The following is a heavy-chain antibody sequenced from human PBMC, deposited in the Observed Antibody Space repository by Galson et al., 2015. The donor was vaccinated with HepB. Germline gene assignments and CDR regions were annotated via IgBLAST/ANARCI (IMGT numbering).Heavy chain of an antibody. D-gene: IGHD3-3*01. V-gene: IGHV3-30*18. J-gene: IGHJ5*02. CDR2: ISYDGSNK. Sequence: SLRLSCAASGFTFSSYGMHWVRQAPGKGLEWEAVISYDGSNKYYADSVKGRFTISRDNSKNTLYLQMNSLRVEDTAVYYCAKDAIFGVVIIENWFDPWGQGTLVTVSS. CDR3: AKDAIFGVVIIENWFDP. CDR1: GFTFSSYG.